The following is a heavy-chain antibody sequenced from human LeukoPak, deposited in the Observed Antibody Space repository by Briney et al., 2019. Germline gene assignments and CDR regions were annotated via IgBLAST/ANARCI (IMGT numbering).Heavy chain of an antibody. CDR1: GFTFSSYW. CDR2: IKQDGSEK. V-gene: IGHV3-7*01. CDR3: AGRDNWNYLSAFDI. Sequence: GGSLRLSCAASGFTFSSYWMSWVRQAPGKGLEWVANIKQDGSEKYYVDSVKGRFTISRDNAKNSLYLQMNSLRAEDTAVYDCAGRDNWNYLSAFDIWGQGTMVTVSS. D-gene: IGHD1-7*01. J-gene: IGHJ3*02.